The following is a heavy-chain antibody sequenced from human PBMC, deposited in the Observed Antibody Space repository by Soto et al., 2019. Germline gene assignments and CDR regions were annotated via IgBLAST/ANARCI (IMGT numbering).Heavy chain of an antibody. CDR2: IYYSGST. D-gene: IGHD1-26*01. J-gene: IGHJ3*02. V-gene: IGHV4-59*01. CDR3: ARGHGSYYDVGAAFDI. Sequence: SETLSLTCTVSGGSISSYYWSWIRQPPGKGLEWIGYIYYSGSTNYNPSLKSRVTISVDTSKNQFSLKLSSVTAADTAVYYCARGHGSYYDVGAAFDIWGQGTMVTVSS. CDR1: GGSISSYY.